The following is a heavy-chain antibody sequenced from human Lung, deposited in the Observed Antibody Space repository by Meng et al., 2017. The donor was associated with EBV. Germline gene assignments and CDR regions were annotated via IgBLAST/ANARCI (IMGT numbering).Heavy chain of an antibody. CDR3: ANAGRFGESLGDY. CDR1: GGSISSGGYY. J-gene: IGHJ4*02. CDR2: IYYTGSS. V-gene: IGHV4-31*03. Sequence: VQLRESGPGLVKPSQTLSLTCTVSGGSISSGGYYWSWIRQHPGKGLEWIGYIYYTGSSFYNPSLKSRVTISVDTSKNQFSLNLSSVTAADTAVYYCANAGRFGESLGDYWGQGTLVTVSS. D-gene: IGHD3-10*01.